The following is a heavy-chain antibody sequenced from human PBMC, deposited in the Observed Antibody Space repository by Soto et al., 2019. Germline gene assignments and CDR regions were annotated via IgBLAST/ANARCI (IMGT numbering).Heavy chain of an antibody. J-gene: IGHJ4*02. CDR2: IYNNGRT. V-gene: IGHV4-59*02. Sequence: PSETLSLTCIVSGGSVYDFYWNWRRQTPGKGLEWIGNIYNNGRTNYNPSLRNRVTISIDTSKNQFSLHLSSVTTADTAMYFCARGHGIYVRFDSWGQGTLVTVS. D-gene: IGHD3-10*02. CDR1: GGSVYDFY. CDR3: ARGHGIYVRFDS.